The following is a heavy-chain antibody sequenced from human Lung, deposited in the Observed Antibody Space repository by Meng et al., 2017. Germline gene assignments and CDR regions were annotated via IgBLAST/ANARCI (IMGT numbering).Heavy chain of an antibody. CDR1: GGSFSDYY. V-gene: IGHV4-34*01. CDR2: INHSGST. D-gene: IGHD4-11*01. J-gene: IGHJ4*02. Sequence: QWQLQQWGEGLWKPSETLSPTWVVFGGSFSDYYWSWIRQPPGKGLEWIGEINHSGSTNYNPSLESRATISVDTSQNNLSLKLSSVTAADSAVYYCARGPTTMAHDFDYWGQGTLVTVSS. CDR3: ARGPTTMAHDFDY.